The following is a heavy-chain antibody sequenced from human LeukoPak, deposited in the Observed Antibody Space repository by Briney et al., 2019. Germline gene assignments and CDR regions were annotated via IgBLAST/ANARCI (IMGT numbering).Heavy chain of an antibody. CDR3: PRGYSTTWYTLFDY. CDR2: ISSSSSSI. J-gene: IGHJ4*02. Sequence: GGSLRLSCAASGFPFSSYSINWVRQAPGKGLEWVSYISSSSSSIYYADSVKGRFTLSRDNAKNSLYLQMNSLRAEDTAVYYCPRGYSTTWYTLFDYWGQGTLVTVSS. V-gene: IGHV3-48*01. D-gene: IGHD2-2*02. CDR1: GFPFSSYS.